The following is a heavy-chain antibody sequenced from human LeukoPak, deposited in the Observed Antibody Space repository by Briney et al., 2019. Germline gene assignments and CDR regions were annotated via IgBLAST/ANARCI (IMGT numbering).Heavy chain of an antibody. CDR1: GGSISSYY. CDR2: IYTSGST. D-gene: IGHD3-9*01. Sequence: SETLSLTCTVSGGSISSYYWSWIRQPAGKGLEWIGRIYTSGSTNYNPSLKSRVTMSVDTSKNQFSLKLSSVTAEDTAVYYCARSRYFDWLLWWYFDLWGRGTLVTVSS. J-gene: IGHJ2*01. CDR3: ARSRYFDWLLWWYFDL. V-gene: IGHV4-4*07.